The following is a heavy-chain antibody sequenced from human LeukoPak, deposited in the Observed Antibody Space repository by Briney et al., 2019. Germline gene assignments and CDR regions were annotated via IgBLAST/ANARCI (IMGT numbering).Heavy chain of an antibody. CDR3: ARNRRLGGKNCSGGSCRTYYYYGMDV. Sequence: KPSETLSLTCAVYGGSFGGYYWSWIRQPPGKGLEWIGEINHSGSTNYNPSLKSRVTISVDTSKNQFSLKLSSVTAADTAVYYCARNRRLGGKNCSGGSCRTYYYYGMDVWGQGTTVTVSS. J-gene: IGHJ6*02. V-gene: IGHV4-34*01. CDR1: GGSFGGYY. D-gene: IGHD2-15*01. CDR2: INHSGST.